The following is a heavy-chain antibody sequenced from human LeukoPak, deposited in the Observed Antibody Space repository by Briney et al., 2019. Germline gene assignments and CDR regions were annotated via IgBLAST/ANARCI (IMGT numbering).Heavy chain of an antibody. CDR2: IYTSGGT. CDR1: GGSISSDY. V-gene: IGHV4-4*07. J-gene: IGHJ4*02. Sequence: PSETLSLTCTVSGGSISSDYWSGSRQPAGKGLQWSVRIYTSGGTNYNPSLKSRVTMSVDTSKNQFSLKLSSVTAADTAVYYCARAQRNYYGSGRIRAPFDYWGQGTLVTASS. CDR3: ARAQRNYYGSGRIRAPFDY. D-gene: IGHD3-10*01.